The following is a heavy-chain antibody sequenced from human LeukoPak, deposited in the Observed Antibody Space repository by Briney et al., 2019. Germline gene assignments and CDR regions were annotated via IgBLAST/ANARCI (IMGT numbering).Heavy chain of an antibody. CDR1: GYTFTSYG. V-gene: IGHV1-69*04. Sequence: SVKVSCKASGYTFTSYGISWVRQAPGQGLEWMGRIIPILGIANYAQKFQGRVTITADKSTSTAYMELSSLRSEDTAVYYCARDIQAIAAAGTRNFDYWGQGTLVTVSS. CDR3: ARDIQAIAAAGTRNFDY. CDR2: IIPILGIA. D-gene: IGHD6-13*01. J-gene: IGHJ4*02.